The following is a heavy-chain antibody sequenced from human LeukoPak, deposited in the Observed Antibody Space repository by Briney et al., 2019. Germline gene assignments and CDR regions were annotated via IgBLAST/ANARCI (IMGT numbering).Heavy chain of an antibody. CDR2: IYYSGST. Sequence: PSETLSLTCTVSGGSITSSSYSWGWIRQPPGKGLEWIGSIYYSGSTYYTPSLKSRVTISVDTSKNQFSLKLSSVTAADTAVYYCASLYGSGSYYPSDYWGQGTLVTVSS. CDR1: GGSITSSSYS. D-gene: IGHD3-10*01. J-gene: IGHJ4*02. CDR3: ASLYGSGSYYPSDY. V-gene: IGHV4-39*07.